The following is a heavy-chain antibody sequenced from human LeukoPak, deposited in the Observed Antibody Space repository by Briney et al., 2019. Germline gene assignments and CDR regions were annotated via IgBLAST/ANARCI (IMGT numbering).Heavy chain of an antibody. V-gene: IGHV3-73*01. J-gene: IGHJ4*02. CDR3: SRLGYSSSPDY. CDR2: IRSKANSYST. Sequence: GGSLRLSCAASGFTFNGSAMHWVRQASGKGLEWVGRIRSKANSYSTAYAASVKGRFTISRDDSKNTAYLQMNSLKTEDTAVYYCSRLGYSSSPDYWGQGTLVTVSS. CDR1: GFTFNGSA. D-gene: IGHD6-13*01.